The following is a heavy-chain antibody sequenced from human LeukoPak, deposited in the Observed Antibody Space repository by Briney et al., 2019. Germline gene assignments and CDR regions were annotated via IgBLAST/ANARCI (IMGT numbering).Heavy chain of an antibody. Sequence: GASVKVSCKASGYTFTSYYMHWVRQAPGQGLEWMGIINPSGGSTSYAQKFQGRVTMTRDMSTSTVYMELSSLRSEDTAVYYCARGGRGSYGSGSAPADYWGQGTLVTVSS. CDR1: GYTFTSYY. D-gene: IGHD3-10*01. V-gene: IGHV1-46*01. J-gene: IGHJ4*02. CDR2: INPSGGST. CDR3: ARGGRGSYGSGSAPADY.